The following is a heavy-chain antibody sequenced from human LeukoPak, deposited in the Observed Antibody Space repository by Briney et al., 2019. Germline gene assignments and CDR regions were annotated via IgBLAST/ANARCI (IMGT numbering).Heavy chain of an antibody. CDR3: ARSEGMATRQFDY. CDR2: INHSGST. J-gene: IGHJ4*02. CDR1: GGSFSGCY. D-gene: IGHD5-24*01. Sequence: PSETLSLTCAVYGGSFSGCYWSWIRQPPGKGLEWIGEINHSGSTNYNPSLKSRVTISVDTSKNQFSLKLSSVTAADTAVYYCARSEGMATRQFDYWGQGTLVTVSS. V-gene: IGHV4-34*01.